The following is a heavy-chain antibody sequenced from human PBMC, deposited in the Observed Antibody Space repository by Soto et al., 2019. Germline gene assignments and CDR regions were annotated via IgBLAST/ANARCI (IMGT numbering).Heavy chain of an antibody. J-gene: IGHJ6*02. CDR2: VNVSRST. D-gene: IGHD3-3*01. V-gene: IGHV4-61*03. CDR3: ARLQFEAFRSGSDPMDV. CDR1: GGSVRRGSYQ. Sequence: PSETLSLTSTVSGGSVRRGSYQCSWIRQSPEKGLDWIGYVNVSRSTNYNPSLKSRVTISLDTSKNHFSLNLTSMTAEDTVLYFCARLQFEAFRSGSDPMDVWGQGTPVTVSS.